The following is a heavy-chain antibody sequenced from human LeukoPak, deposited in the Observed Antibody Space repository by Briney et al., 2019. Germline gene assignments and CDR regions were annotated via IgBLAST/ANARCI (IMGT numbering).Heavy chain of an antibody. CDR1: GFAFSDYS. Sequence: PGGSLRLSCAASGFAFSDYSMNWVRQAPGKGLEWVSYISSSDNTIHCADSVKGRFTISRDNAKNSLYLEMNSLRDEDTAVYYCARGGLMSTVTTYWGQGTLVSVSS. CDR2: ISSSDNTI. V-gene: IGHV3-48*02. D-gene: IGHD4-17*01. J-gene: IGHJ4*02. CDR3: ARGGLMSTVTTY.